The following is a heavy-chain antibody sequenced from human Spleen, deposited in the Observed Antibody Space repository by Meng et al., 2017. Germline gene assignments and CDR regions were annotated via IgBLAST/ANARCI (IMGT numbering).Heavy chain of an antibody. V-gene: IGHV1-69*08. CDR3: ARDSRLRSFDY. J-gene: IGHJ4*02. CDR1: GGTFSSYT. D-gene: IGHD6-25*01. CDR2: IIPILGIA. Sequence: VQLVPSGAEVKKTGSSVKVSCKASGGTFSSYTISWVRQAPGQGLEWMGRIIPILGIANYAQKFQGRVTITADKSTSTAYMELSILRSEDTAVYYCARDSRLRSFDYWGQGTLVTVSS.